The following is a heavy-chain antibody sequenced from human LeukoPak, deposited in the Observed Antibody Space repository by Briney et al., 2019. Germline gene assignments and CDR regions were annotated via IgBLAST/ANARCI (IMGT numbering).Heavy chain of an antibody. CDR3: ATSIVVVVAATNYYGMDV. CDR2: IYSGGST. D-gene: IGHD2-15*01. CDR1: GFTVSSNY. Sequence: GGSLRLSCAASGFTVSSNYMSWVRQAPGKGLEWVSVIYSGGSTYYADSVKGRFTISRDNSKNTLYLQMNSLRAEDTAVYYCATSIVVVVAATNYYGMDVWGQGTTVTVSS. J-gene: IGHJ6*02. V-gene: IGHV3-53*01.